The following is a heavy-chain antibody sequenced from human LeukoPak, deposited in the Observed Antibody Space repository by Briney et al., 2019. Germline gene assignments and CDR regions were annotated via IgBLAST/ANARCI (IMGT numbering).Heavy chain of an antibody. CDR1: GGSISSYY. Sequence: SETPSLTCTVSGGSISSYYWSWIRQPAGKGLEWIGRIYTSGSTNYNPSLKSRVTMSVDTSKNQFSLKLSSVTAADTAVFYCARASDSSSPVHASDIWGQGTMVTVSS. J-gene: IGHJ3*02. D-gene: IGHD6-13*01. CDR3: ARASDSSSPVHASDI. V-gene: IGHV4-4*07. CDR2: IYTSGST.